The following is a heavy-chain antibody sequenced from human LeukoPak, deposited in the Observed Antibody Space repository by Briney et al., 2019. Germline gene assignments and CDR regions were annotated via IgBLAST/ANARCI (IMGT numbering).Heavy chain of an antibody. CDR1: GFTFSSYA. Sequence: PGGSLRLSCVASGFTFSSYAMSWVRQAPGKGLEWVSTISNSDNKPYYADSVKGRFTISRDNSKNTLHLQMNSLTAEDTAMYYCAKATGTLGNWGQGTLVTVSS. V-gene: IGHV3-23*01. CDR3: AKATGTLGN. D-gene: IGHD1-1*01. CDR2: ISNSDNKP. J-gene: IGHJ4*02.